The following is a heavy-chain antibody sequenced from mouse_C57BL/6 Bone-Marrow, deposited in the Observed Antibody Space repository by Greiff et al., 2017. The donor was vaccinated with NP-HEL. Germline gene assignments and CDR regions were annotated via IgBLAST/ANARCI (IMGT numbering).Heavy chain of an antibody. CDR3: TRAYGTVVDY. CDR2: IDPETGGT. V-gene: IGHV1-15*01. CDR1: GYTFTDYE. J-gene: IGHJ2*01. Sequence: VQLQQSGAELVRPGASVTLSCKASGYTFTDYEMHWVKQTPVHGLEWIGAIDPETGGTAYNQKFKGKAILTADKSSSTAYMELRGLTSEDSAVYYCTRAYGTVVDYWGQGTTLTVSS. D-gene: IGHD1-1*01.